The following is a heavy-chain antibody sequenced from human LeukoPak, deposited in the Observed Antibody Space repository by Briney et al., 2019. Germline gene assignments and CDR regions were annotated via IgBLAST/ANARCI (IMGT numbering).Heavy chain of an antibody. D-gene: IGHD3-22*01. Sequence: ASVKVSCKTSGYTFTGYFLHWVRQAPGQGLEWMGWINPNSGGTNYAQKFQGRVTLTRDTSITTAYMELSRLRSDDTAVYYCVSGRSTKNNYATSGYYHDYWGQGALVTVSS. CDR3: VSGRSTKNNYATSGYYHDY. CDR2: INPNSGGT. CDR1: GYTFTGYF. V-gene: IGHV1-2*02. J-gene: IGHJ4*02.